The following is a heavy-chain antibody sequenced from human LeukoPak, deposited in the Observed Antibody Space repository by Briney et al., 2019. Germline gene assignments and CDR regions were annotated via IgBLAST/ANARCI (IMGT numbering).Heavy chain of an antibody. V-gene: IGHV4-59*01. Sequence: SETLSLTCTVPGGSISSYYWSWIRQPPGKGLEWIGYIYYSGSTNYNPSLKSRVTISVDTSKNQFSLKLSSVTAADTAVYYCARVSAVLWFGELFAAGWFDPWGQGTLVSVSS. CDR3: ARVSAVLWFGELFAAGWFDP. D-gene: IGHD3-10*01. CDR2: IYYSGST. J-gene: IGHJ5*02. CDR1: GGSISSYY.